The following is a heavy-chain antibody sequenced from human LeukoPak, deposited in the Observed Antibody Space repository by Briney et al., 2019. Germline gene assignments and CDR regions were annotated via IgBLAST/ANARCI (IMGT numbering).Heavy chain of an antibody. CDR2: IWYDGSNK. Sequence: GGSLRLSCAASGFTFSSYGMHWVRQAPGKGLEWVAVIWYDGSNKYYADSVKGRFTISRDNSKNTLYLQMNSLRAEDTAVYYCARDSLYSNYIDYWGQGTLVTVSS. CDR1: GFTFSSYG. D-gene: IGHD4-11*01. J-gene: IGHJ4*02. CDR3: ARDSLYSNYIDY. V-gene: IGHV3-33*01.